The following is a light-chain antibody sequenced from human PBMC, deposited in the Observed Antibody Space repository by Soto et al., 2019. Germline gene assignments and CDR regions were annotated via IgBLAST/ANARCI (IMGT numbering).Light chain of an antibody. V-gene: IGKV3-15*01. J-gene: IGKJ2*01. CDR1: QSITSE. Sequence: EIVMTQSPATLSVSPGERATLSCRASQSITSELAWYQQKPGQPPRLLVYGGSTRATGVPARFTGSGSGSEFTLTINGLQSEDFAVYYCQQGHDWPLTFGQGTRLEI. CDR2: GGS. CDR3: QQGHDWPLT.